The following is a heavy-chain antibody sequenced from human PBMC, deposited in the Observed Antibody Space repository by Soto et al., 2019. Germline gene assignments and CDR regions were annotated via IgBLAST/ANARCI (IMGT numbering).Heavy chain of an antibody. CDR2: IYYSGSS. J-gene: IGHJ6*03. D-gene: IGHD2-8*01. V-gene: IGHV4-31*03. Sequence: PSETLSLTCTVSGGSISSGGYYWSWMRQHPGKGLEWIGYIYYSGSSYYNPSLKSRVTISVDTSKNQFSLKLSSVTAADTAVYYCARALDCTTGVCYSLGYYYMDVWGKGTTVTVSS. CDR3: ARALDCTTGVCYSLGYYYMDV. CDR1: GGSISSGGYY.